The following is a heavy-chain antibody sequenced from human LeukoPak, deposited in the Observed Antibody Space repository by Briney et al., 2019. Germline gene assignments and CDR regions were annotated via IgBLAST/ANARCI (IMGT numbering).Heavy chain of an antibody. D-gene: IGHD1-26*01. CDR3: ARQAVMGATRLFDS. V-gene: IGHV4-39*01. CDR1: GGSIRSSRYY. Sequence: SETLSLTCTVSGGSIRSSRYYWGWIRQPPGKGLEWIAGIYYSGSTYYNPSLKTRVTISVDTSKNQFSLKLSSVTAADTGVYYCARQAVMGATRLFDSWGQGTLVTVSS. J-gene: IGHJ5*01. CDR2: IYYSGST.